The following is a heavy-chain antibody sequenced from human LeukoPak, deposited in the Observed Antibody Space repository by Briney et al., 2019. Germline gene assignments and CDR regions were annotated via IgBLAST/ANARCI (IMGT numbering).Heavy chain of an antibody. CDR2: IGDDVVST. CDR3: ARDSPLLTV. CDR1: GFTFSTYA. V-gene: IGHV3-23*01. J-gene: IGHJ4*02. Sequence: GGFLRLSCAASGFTFSTYAMSWVRQAPGKGLEWVSAIGDDVVSTYYAESVKGRFTISRDNSKNTLYLQMNSLRAEDTATYYCARDSPLLTVWGQGTLVTVSS. D-gene: IGHD3-9*01.